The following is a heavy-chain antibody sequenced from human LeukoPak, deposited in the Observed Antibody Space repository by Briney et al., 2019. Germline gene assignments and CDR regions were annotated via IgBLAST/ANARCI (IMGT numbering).Heavy chain of an antibody. J-gene: IGHJ4*02. D-gene: IGHD3-3*01. Sequence: SETLSLTCTVSGGSISSGSYYWSCIRQPAGKGLEWIGRIYTSGSTNYNPSLKSRVTISVDTSKNQFSLKLSSVTAADTAVYYCARHDDFCSGYYRIWGQGTLVTVSS. CDR3: ARHDDFCSGYYRI. CDR1: GGSISSGSYY. V-gene: IGHV4-61*02. CDR2: IYTSGST.